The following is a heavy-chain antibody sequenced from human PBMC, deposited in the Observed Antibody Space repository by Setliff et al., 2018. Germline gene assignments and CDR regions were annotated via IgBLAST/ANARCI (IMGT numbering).Heavy chain of an antibody. Sequence: PSETLSLTCAVYGGSFSGYYWNWIRQAPGKGLEWIGEINHRGTTSYTPSLKGRVTISVDTSKNLFSLKLSSVTAADTAVYFCARQSGGDHGTDYWGRGTRVTVSS. J-gene: IGHJ4*02. CDR3: ARQSGGDHGTDY. D-gene: IGHD2-21*02. V-gene: IGHV4-34*01. CDR2: INHRGTT. CDR1: GGSFSGYY.